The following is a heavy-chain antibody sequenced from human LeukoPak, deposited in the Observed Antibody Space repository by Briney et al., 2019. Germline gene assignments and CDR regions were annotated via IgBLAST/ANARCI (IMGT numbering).Heavy chain of an antibody. CDR3: ARAGSGSYYFFDY. J-gene: IGHJ4*02. D-gene: IGHD1-26*01. V-gene: IGHV3-48*02. CDR1: GFTFSSYS. Sequence: GGSLRLSCAASGFTFSSYSMNWVRQAPGKGLEWVSYISSSSTTIYYADSVKGRFTISRDNAKNSLYLQMNSPRDEDTAVYYCARAGSGSYYFFDYWGQGTLVTVSS. CDR2: ISSSSTTI.